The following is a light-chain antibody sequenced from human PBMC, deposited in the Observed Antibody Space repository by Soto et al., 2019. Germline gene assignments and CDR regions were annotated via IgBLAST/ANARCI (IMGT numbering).Light chain of an antibody. Sequence: EIVLTQSPGNLYLTPGERATLSCRASQTVDSNNFAWYQQKPGQAPRLLIYGTSSWATGIPDRFSGSGSGTDFTLTISRLEPADFAVYYCQQYGSSPYTFGQGTKLEIK. CDR3: QQYGSSPYT. J-gene: IGKJ2*01. V-gene: IGKV3-20*01. CDR2: GTS. CDR1: QTVDSNN.